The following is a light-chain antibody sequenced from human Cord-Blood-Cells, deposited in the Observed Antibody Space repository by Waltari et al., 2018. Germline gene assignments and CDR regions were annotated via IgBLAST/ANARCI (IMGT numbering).Light chain of an antibody. CDR2: CVS. CDR3: SSYTSSRTWV. CDR1: SRDVGGYNY. Sequence: QSALTQPASVSGSPGQSITISCTGTSRDVGGYNYVSSYQQHPGKAPKLMISCVSKRPSGVSNRFSGSKADNTAYLTISGLQAEDGADYYCSSYTSSRTWVFGGGTKLTVL. J-gene: IGLJ3*02. V-gene: IGLV2-14*01.